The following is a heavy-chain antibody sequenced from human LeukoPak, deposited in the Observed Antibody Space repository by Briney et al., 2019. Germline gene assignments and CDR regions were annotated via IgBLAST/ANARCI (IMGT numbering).Heavy chain of an antibody. CDR1: GGTFSSYA. CDR2: IIPIFGTA. CDR3: AHYYYDGSAPGAFDI. Sequence: SVKVSCKASGGTFSSYAISWVRQAPGQGLEWMGGIIPIFGTANYAQKFQGRVTITADESTSTAYMELSSLRSEDTAVYYCAHYYYDGSAPGAFDIWGQGTMVTVSS. D-gene: IGHD3-22*01. V-gene: IGHV1-69*01. J-gene: IGHJ3*02.